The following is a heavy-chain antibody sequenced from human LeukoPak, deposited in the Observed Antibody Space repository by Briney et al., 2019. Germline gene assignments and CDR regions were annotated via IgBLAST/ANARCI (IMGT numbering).Heavy chain of an antibody. CDR3: AINGGGDSGYGNFDY. Sequence: GGSLRLSCAVSGFTFDDYAMHWVRQVPGKGLEWFSGISWNSDSIGYADSVKGRFTTSRDNAKNSLYLQMNSLRAEDTAFYYCAINGGGDSGYGNFDYWGQGTLVTVSS. CDR2: ISWNSDSI. CDR1: GFTFDDYA. J-gene: IGHJ4*02. D-gene: IGHD5-12*01. V-gene: IGHV3-9*01.